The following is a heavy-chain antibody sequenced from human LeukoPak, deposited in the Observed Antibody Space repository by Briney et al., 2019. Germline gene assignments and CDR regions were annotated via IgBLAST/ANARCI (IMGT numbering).Heavy chain of an antibody. J-gene: IGHJ4*02. CDR1: GLSFSDYW. V-gene: IGHV3-7*01. CDR3: TTLSAAAIDY. Sequence: GGSLRLSCAASGLSFSDYWANWVRLAPGKGLEWAANMNEYGTQTNYVDSVKGRFTISRDRSKTSAYLQMDSLRVEDTAVYYCTTLSAAAIDYWGRGTLVTVSS. CDR2: MNEYGTQT. D-gene: IGHD6-13*01.